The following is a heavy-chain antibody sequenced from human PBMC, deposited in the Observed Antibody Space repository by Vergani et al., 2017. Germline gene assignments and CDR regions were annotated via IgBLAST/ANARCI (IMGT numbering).Heavy chain of an antibody. CDR1: GGSFNTYY. V-gene: IGHV4-59*06. Sequence: QVQLEESGPGLVKPSETLSLTCTVSGGSFNTYYWSWVRQRPGMGLDWIGYIYYSGTTYYNPSLESRLTISLDTSENHLALKLTSVTAADTAVYYCARQKDYYVDVWGKGATVTVS. J-gene: IGHJ6*03. CDR2: IYYSGTT. CDR3: ARQKDYYVDV.